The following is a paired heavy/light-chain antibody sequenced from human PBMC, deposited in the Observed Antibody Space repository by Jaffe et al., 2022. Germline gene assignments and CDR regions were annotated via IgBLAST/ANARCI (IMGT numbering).Light chain of an antibody. CDR1: QSVSSY. J-gene: IGKJ2*02. V-gene: IGKV3-11*01. CDR2: DAS. Sequence: EIVLTQSPATLSLSPGERATLSCRASQSVSSYLAWYQQKPGQAPRLLIYDASNRATGIPARFSGSGSGTDFTLTISSLEPEDFAVYYCQQRSNWPPSWTFGQGTKLEIK. CDR3: QQRSNWPPSWT.
Heavy chain of an antibody. V-gene: IGHV1-69*05. D-gene: IGHD3-22*01. Sequence: QVQLVQSGAEVKKPGSSVKVSCKASGGTFSSYAISWVRQAPGQGLEWMGGIIPIFGTANYAQKFQGRVTITTDESTSTAYMELSSLRSEDTAVYYCARDPMYYYDSSGYLGDRAFDIWGQGTMVTVSS. J-gene: IGHJ3*02. CDR2: IIPIFGTA. CDR1: GGTFSSYA. CDR3: ARDPMYYYDSSGYLGDRAFDI.